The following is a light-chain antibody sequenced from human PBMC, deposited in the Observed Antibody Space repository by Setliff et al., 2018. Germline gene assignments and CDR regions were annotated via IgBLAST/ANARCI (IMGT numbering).Light chain of an antibody. CDR3: CSYAGSYPYV. V-gene: IGLV2-11*01. CDR2: DVS. Sequence: QSALTQPASVSGSPGQSITISCTGTSSDVGSYNLVSWYQQYPGKAPKLMIYDVSKRPSGVPDRFSGSKSGNTASLTISGLQAEDEADYYCCSYAGSYPYVFGTGTKVTVL. CDR1: SSDVGSYNL. J-gene: IGLJ1*01.